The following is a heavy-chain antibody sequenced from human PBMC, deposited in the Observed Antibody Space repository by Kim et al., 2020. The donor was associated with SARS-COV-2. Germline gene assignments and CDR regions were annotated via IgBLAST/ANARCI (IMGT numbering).Heavy chain of an antibody. Sequence: TLSLTCTVSGGSISSGGYYWSWIRQHPGKGLEWIGYIYYSGSTYYNPSLKSRVTISVDTSKNQFSLKLSSVTAADTAVYYCARARITMIVVDAFDIRGQGTMVTVSS. CDR1: GGSISSGGYY. V-gene: IGHV4-31*03. CDR2: IYYSGST. CDR3: ARARITMIVVDAFDI. D-gene: IGHD3-22*01. J-gene: IGHJ3*02.